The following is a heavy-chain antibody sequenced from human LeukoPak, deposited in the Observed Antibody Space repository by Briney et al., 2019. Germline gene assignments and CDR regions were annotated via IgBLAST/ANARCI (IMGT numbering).Heavy chain of an antibody. D-gene: IGHD3-10*01. V-gene: IGHV3-30*04. CDR1: GFTFSKFA. Sequence: PGGSLRLSCAAAGFTFSKFAMHWVRQAPGKGLEWVAVVSYDGSYKYYADSVKGRFTISRDNSKNTLYLQMNSLRAEDTAVYYCAKDWRFGELYAFDIWGQGTMVTVSS. J-gene: IGHJ3*02. CDR2: VSYDGSYK. CDR3: AKDWRFGELYAFDI.